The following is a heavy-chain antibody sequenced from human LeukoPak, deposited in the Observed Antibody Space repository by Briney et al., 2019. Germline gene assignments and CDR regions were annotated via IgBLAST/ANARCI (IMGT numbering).Heavy chain of an antibody. V-gene: IGHV1-8*03. D-gene: IGHD1-14*01. CDR2: MNPNSANT. Sequence: ASVKVSCKASGYTFTSYNINWERQATGQGLEWMGWMNPNSANTGYAQKFQGRVTISRDTSKSTAYMELSSLRSGDTAVYYCARTLPGGVVDYWGQGTLVTVSS. CDR3: ARTLPGGVVDY. CDR1: GYTFTSYN. J-gene: IGHJ4*02.